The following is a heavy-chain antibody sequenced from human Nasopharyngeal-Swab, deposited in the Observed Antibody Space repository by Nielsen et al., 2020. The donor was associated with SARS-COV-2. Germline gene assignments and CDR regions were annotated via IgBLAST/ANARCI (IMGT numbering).Heavy chain of an antibody. Sequence: SETLSLTCTVSGGSISSYYWSWIRQHPGKGLEWIGYIYYSGSTYYNPSLKSRVTISVDTSKNQFSLKLSSVTAADTAVYYCARAYCGGDCYTYYFDYWGQGTLVTVSS. CDR3: ARAYCGGDCYTYYFDY. D-gene: IGHD2-21*02. V-gene: IGHV4-59*06. CDR1: GGSISSYY. CDR2: IYYSGST. J-gene: IGHJ4*02.